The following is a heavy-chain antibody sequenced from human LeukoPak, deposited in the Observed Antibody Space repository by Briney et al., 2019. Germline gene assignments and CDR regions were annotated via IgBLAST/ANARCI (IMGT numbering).Heavy chain of an antibody. D-gene: IGHD2-15*01. J-gene: IGHJ4*02. V-gene: IGHV3-74*01. CDR2: INTDGSST. CDR3: ARDLGYCSGGTRYVGYCDY. Sequence: GGSLRLSCAASGFTFSSYWMHWVRQAPGKGLVWVSRINTDGSSTSYADSVKGRFTISRDNAKNTLYLQMNSLRAEDTAVYYCARDLGYCSGGTRYVGYCDYWGQGTLVTVSA. CDR1: GFTFSSYW.